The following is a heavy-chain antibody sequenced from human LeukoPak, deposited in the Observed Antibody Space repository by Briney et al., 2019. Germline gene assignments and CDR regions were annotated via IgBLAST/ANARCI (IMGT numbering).Heavy chain of an antibody. CDR3: ARELWFGELFDGMDV. J-gene: IGHJ6*02. D-gene: IGHD3-10*01. Sequence: SQTLSLTCTVSGGSTSSYYWSWIRQPPGKGLEWIGYIYYSGSTNYNPSLKSRVTISVDTSKNQFSLKLSSVTAADTAVYYCARELWFGELFDGMDVWGQGTTVTVSS. V-gene: IGHV4-59*01. CDR2: IYYSGST. CDR1: GGSTSSYY.